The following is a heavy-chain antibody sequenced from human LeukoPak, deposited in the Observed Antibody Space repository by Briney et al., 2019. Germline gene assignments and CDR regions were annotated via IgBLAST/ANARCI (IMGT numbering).Heavy chain of an antibody. CDR2: INPNSGGT. V-gene: IGHV1-2*02. CDR1: GYTFTGYY. J-gene: IGHJ1*01. D-gene: IGHD2-2*01. Sequence: GASVKVPCKASGYTFTGYYMHWVRQAPGQGLEWMGWINPNSGGTNYAQKFQGRVTMTRDTSISTAYMELSRLTSDDTAICNCARGVPAAITYFQHWGQGTLVTVSS. CDR3: ARGVPAAITYFQH.